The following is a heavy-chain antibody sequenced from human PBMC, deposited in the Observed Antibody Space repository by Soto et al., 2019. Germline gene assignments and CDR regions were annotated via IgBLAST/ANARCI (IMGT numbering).Heavy chain of an antibody. CDR3: ARVRGDYVWGSYRYSFGYFDY. V-gene: IGHV4-30-2*01. Sequence: SETLSLTCAVSGGSISSGGYSWSWIRQPPGKGLEWIGYIYHSGSTYYNPSLKSRVTISVDRSKNQFSLKLSSVTAADTAVYYCARVRGDYVWGSYRYSFGYFDYWGQGTLVTVSS. CDR2: IYHSGST. CDR1: GGSISSGGYS. J-gene: IGHJ4*02. D-gene: IGHD3-16*02.